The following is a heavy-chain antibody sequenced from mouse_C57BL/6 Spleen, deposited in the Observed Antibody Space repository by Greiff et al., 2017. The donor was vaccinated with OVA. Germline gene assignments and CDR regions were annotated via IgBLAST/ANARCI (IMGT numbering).Heavy chain of an antibody. J-gene: IGHJ2*01. CDR3: ARRGWVFDY. Sequence: EVQLQQSGPELVKPGASVKISCKASGYTFTDYYMNWVKQSHGKSLEWIGDINPNNGGTSYNQKFKGKATLTVEKSSSTAYMELRSLTSEDSAVYYCARRGWVFDYWGQGTTLTVSS. D-gene: IGHD3-3*01. CDR1: GYTFTDYY. CDR2: INPNNGGT. V-gene: IGHV1-26*01.